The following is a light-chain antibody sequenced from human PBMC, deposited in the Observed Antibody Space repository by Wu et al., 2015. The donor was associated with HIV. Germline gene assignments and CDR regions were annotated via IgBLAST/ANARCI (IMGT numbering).Light chain of an antibody. V-gene: IGKV3-20*01. CDR3: QHYDSSPPYA. CDR2: GAS. J-gene: IGKJ2*01. Sequence: EIVLTQFPGTLSLSPGERATLSCRASQSVNSNYLAWYQQKPGQAPRLLIYGASSRATGIPDRFSGSGSGTDFTLTISRLEPEDFAVYYCQHYDSSPPYAFGQGTKLEIK. CDR1: QSVNSNY.